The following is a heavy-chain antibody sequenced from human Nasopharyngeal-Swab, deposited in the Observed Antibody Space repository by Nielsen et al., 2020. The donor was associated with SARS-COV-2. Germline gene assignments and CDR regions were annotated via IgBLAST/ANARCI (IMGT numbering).Heavy chain of an antibody. D-gene: IGHD7-27*01. J-gene: IGHJ4*01. CDR1: GSTFDDYA. Sequence: SLKISCAASGSTFDDYAMHWVRQAPGKGLEWVSGISWDSGTIGYADSLKGRISISRDNAKNALYLQMNSLRPEDTARYYCVKGVAVVWGHFNDWGRGTLVTVSS. CDR3: VKGVAVVWGHFND. V-gene: IGHV3-9*01. CDR2: ISWDSGTI.